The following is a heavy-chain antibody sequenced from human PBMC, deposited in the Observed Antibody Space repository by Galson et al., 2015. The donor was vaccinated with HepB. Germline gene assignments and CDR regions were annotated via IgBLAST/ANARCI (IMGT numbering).Heavy chain of an antibody. D-gene: IGHD3-10*01. CDR2: IYPGDSDA. CDR1: GYRCTNYW. CDR3: ARHVTGADSGSVTGFDY. J-gene: IGHJ4*02. V-gene: IGHV5-51*01. Sequence: QSGAEVKKPGESLTISCQGSGYRCTNYWIGWVRQMPGKGLEYMAIIYPGDSDARYSPSFQGQVTISVDTSISTAYLQWSSLQASDTAMYYCARHVTGADSGSVTGFDYWGQGTLVTVSS.